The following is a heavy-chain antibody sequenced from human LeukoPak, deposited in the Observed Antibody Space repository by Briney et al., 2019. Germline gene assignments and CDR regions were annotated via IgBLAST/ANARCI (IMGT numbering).Heavy chain of an antibody. CDR2: ITSSSRYT. V-gene: IGHV3-21*01. Sequence: GGSLRLSCAASVFTFSTYNMNWVRQAPGKGLEWVSSITSSSRYTFYADSVKGRFTISRDNSKNTLYLQMNSLRAEDTAVYYCAKSYYGSGSPMDVWGKGTTVTVSS. J-gene: IGHJ6*03. CDR3: AKSYYGSGSPMDV. D-gene: IGHD3-10*01. CDR1: VFTFSTYN.